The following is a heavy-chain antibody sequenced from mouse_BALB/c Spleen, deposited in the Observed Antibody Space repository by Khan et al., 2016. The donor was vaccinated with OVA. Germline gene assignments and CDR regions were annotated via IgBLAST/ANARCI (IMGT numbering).Heavy chain of an antibody. Sequence: QLEELGPGLVKPSQSLSLTCTVTGYSITSDYAWNWIRQFPGNKLEWMGYISYSGSTSYNPSLKSRISITRDTSKNQFFLQLNSVTTEDTATYYCARDYDYHYYAMDYWGQGTSVTVSS. CDR3: ARDYDYHYYAMDY. CDR1: GYSITSDYA. D-gene: IGHD2-4*01. CDR2: ISYSGST. V-gene: IGHV3-2*02. J-gene: IGHJ4*01.